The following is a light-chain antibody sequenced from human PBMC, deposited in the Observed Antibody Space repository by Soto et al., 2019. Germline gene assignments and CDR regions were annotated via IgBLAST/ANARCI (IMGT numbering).Light chain of an antibody. CDR1: QSLTSYS. Sequence: DIVLTQSPGTLSLSPGERATLSCRASQSLTSYSLAWYQQKPGQAPRLLFYGASSRATGIPARFSASGSGTDFTLTISRLEPEDFAVYYCQQYGSSPPLTFAGGTKVDIK. J-gene: IGKJ4*01. CDR3: QQYGSSPPLT. CDR2: GAS. V-gene: IGKV3-20*01.